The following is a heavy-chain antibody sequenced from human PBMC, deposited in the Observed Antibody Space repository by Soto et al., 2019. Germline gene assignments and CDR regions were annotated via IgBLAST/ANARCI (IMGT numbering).Heavy chain of an antibody. Sequence: SETLSLTCAVSGGSISSSNWWSWVRQPPGKGLEWIGEIYHSGSTNYNPSLKSRVTISVDKSKNQFSLKLSSVTAADTAVYYCAVVDSGYDLSPWFDPWGQGTLVTVSS. CDR3: AVVDSGYDLSPWFDP. CDR1: GGSISSSNW. V-gene: IGHV4-4*02. CDR2: IYHSGST. D-gene: IGHD5-12*01. J-gene: IGHJ5*02.